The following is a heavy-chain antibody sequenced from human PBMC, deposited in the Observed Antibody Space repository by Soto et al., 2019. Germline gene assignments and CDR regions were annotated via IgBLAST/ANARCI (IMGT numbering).Heavy chain of an antibody. Sequence: GASVKVSCKASGGTFSSYAISWVRQAPGQGLEWMGGIIPIFGTANYAQKFQGRVTITADESTSTAYMELSSLRSEDTAVYYCARGEVAATKGVFDYWGQGTLVTVSS. D-gene: IGHD2-15*01. CDR3: ARGEVAATKGVFDY. CDR2: IIPIFGTA. J-gene: IGHJ4*02. CDR1: GGTFSSYA. V-gene: IGHV1-69*13.